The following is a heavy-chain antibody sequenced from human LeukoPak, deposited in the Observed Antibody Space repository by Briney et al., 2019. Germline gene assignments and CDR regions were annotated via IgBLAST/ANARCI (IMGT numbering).Heavy chain of an antibody. CDR3: ARGGPAGYCSSTSCYKVGDAFDI. V-gene: IGHV3-30-3*01. CDR1: GFTFSSYA. CDR2: ISYDGSNK. J-gene: IGHJ3*02. Sequence: GGSLRLSCAASGFTFSSYAMHWVRQAPGKGLEWVAVISYDGSNKYYADSVKGRFTISRDNSKNTLYLQMNSLRAEDTAVYYCARGGPAGYCSSTSCYKVGDAFDIWGQGTMVTVSS. D-gene: IGHD2-2*02.